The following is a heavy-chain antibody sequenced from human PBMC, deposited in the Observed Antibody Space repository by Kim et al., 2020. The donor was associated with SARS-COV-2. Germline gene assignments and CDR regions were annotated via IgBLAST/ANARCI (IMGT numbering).Heavy chain of an antibody. V-gene: IGHV4-39*01. CDR3: ARILAAAAPETAFDI. J-gene: IGHJ3*02. Sequence: PPLKVRVTISVDTSKNQFSLKLSSVTAADTAVYYCARILAAAAPETAFDIWGQGTMVTVSS. D-gene: IGHD6-13*01.